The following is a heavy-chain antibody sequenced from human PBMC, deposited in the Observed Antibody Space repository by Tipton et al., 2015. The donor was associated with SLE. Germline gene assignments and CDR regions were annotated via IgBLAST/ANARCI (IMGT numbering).Heavy chain of an antibody. CDR1: GGSISSSSYY. Sequence: TLSLTCTVSGGSISSSSYYWGWIRQPPGKGLEWIGSIYYSGSTYYNPSLKSRVTISVDTSKNQFSLKLSSVTAADTAVYYCARDSPSSLRYFDWSRGRNYMDVWGKGTTVTVSS. CDR2: IYYSGST. CDR3: ARDSPSSLRYFDWSRGRNYMDV. D-gene: IGHD3-9*01. V-gene: IGHV4-39*07. J-gene: IGHJ6*03.